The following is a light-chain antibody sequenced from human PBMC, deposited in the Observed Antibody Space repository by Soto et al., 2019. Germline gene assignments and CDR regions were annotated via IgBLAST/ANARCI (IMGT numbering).Light chain of an antibody. Sequence: QSVLTQPPSASGSPGQSVTISCTGTGSDVGAYNYVSWYQQHPGKAPKLMIYEVSKRPSGVPDRFSGSKSGNTASLTVSGLQAEDEADYYCSSYAGSNNVVFGGRTKLTVL. CDR3: SSYAGSNNVV. CDR2: EVS. V-gene: IGLV2-8*01. J-gene: IGLJ2*01. CDR1: GSDVGAYNY.